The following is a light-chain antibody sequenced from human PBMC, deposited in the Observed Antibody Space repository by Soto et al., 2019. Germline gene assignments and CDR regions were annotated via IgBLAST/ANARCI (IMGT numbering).Light chain of an antibody. CDR1: QNVNRY. CDR3: QQYYSYPT. J-gene: IGKJ1*01. V-gene: IGKV1-8*01. Sequence: AIQLTQSPSSLSASVGDRVTITCRTSQNVNRYLNWYQEQPGKAPKLLIYAASTLQSGVPSRFSGSGSGTDFTLTISCLQSEDFATYYCQQYYSYPTFGQGTKVDIK. CDR2: AAS.